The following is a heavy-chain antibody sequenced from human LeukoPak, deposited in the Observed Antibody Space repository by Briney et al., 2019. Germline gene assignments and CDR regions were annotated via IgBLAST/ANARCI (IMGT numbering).Heavy chain of an antibody. V-gene: IGHV1-69*13. CDR3: ARDLGGIVVVPAAMPYNWFDP. CDR2: IIPIFGTA. CDR1: GGTFSSYA. D-gene: IGHD2-2*01. J-gene: IGHJ5*02. Sequence: GASVKVSCKAPGGTFSSYAISWVRQAPGQGLEWMGGIIPIFGTANYAQKFQGRVTITADESTSTAYMELSSLRSEDTAVYYCARDLGGIVVVPAAMPYNWFDPWGQGTLVTVSS.